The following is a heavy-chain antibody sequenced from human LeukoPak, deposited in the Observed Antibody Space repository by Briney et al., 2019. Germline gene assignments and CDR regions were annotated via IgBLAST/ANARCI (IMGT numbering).Heavy chain of an antibody. CDR2: ISWNSGSI. V-gene: IGHV3-9*01. CDR3: AKDIGRLVCGMGV. D-gene: IGHD3-9*01. J-gene: IGHJ6*02. CDR1: GFTFDDYA. Sequence: PGRSLRLSCAASGFTFDDYAMHWVRQAPGKGLEWVSGISWNSGSIGYADSVKGRFTISRDNAKNSLYLQMNSLRAEDTALYYCAKDIGRLVCGMGVWGQGTTVTVSS.